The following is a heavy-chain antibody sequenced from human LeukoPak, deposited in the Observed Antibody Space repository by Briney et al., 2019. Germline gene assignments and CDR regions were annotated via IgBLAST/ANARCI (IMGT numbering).Heavy chain of an antibody. CDR1: GGSISSGGYY. CDR2: IYYSGST. CDR3: ARASVIYDYVWGSYGSNWFDP. Sequence: SETLSLTCTVSGGSISSGGYYWSWIRQPPGKGLEWIGYIYYSGSTNYNPSLKSRVTISIDTSKNQFSLKLSSVTAADTAVYYCARASVIYDYVWGSYGSNWFDPWGQGTLVTVSS. J-gene: IGHJ5*02. D-gene: IGHD3-16*01. V-gene: IGHV4-61*08.